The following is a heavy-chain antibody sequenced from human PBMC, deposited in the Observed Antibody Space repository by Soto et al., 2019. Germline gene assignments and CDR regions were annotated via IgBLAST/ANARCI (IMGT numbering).Heavy chain of an antibody. V-gene: IGHV3-23*01. Sequence: DVQLLESGGGLVQPGGSVRLSCAASGFTFSSYAMSWVRQAPGKGLEWVSAISGDGADKSYADSVRGGFTISRDNSKDTPFFQMNSMRADDTAVYYCGKERRGSGWGVCSYWGQGILVTVSS. J-gene: IGHJ4*02. CDR1: GFTFSSYA. CDR2: ISGDGADK. D-gene: IGHD6-19*01. CDR3: GKERRGSGWGVCSY.